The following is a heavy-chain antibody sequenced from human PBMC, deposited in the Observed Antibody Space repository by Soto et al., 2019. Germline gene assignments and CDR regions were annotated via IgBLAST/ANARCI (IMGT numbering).Heavy chain of an antibody. Sequence: SETLSLTCAVSGYSISSSNWWGWIRQPPGKGLEWIGYIYYSGTTYYNPSLKSRVTMSVDTSKNQFSLTLTSVTAADTAVYYCARQCRGVTCHWFVPWGQGTLVTVS. D-gene: IGHD2-15*01. CDR1: GYSISSSNW. J-gene: IGHJ5*02. CDR3: ARQCRGVTCHWFVP. V-gene: IGHV4-28*01. CDR2: IYYSGTT.